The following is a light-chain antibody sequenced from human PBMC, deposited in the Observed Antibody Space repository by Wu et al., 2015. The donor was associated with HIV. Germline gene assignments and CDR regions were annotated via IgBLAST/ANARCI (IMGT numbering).Light chain of an antibody. CDR1: QSVSSNY. V-gene: IGKV3-20*01. Sequence: EIVLTQSPDTLSLSPGERATLSCRASQSVSSNYLAWYQQKPGQAPRLLIYGASSRATGIPVRFSGSGSGTDFTLSISRLEPEDFAVYYCQQYGGSPTWTFGQGTKIEIK. J-gene: IGKJ1*01. CDR3: QQYGGSPTWT. CDR2: GAS.